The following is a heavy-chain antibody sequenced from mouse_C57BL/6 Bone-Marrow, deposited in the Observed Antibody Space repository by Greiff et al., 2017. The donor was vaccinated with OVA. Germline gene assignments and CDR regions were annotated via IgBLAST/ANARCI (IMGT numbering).Heavy chain of an antibody. CDR1: GYAFSSYW. V-gene: IGHV1-80*01. D-gene: IGHD4-1*02. CDR3: ARGQLGYYFDY. CDR2: IYPGDGDT. Sequence: VQGVESGAELVKPGASVKISCKASGYAFSSYWMNWVKQRPGKGLEWIGQIYPGDGDTNYNGKFKGKATLTADKSSSTAYMQLSSLTSEDSAVYFCARGQLGYYFDYWGQGTTLTVSS. J-gene: IGHJ2*01.